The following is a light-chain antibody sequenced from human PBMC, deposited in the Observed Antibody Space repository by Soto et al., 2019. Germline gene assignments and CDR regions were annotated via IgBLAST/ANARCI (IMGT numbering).Light chain of an antibody. Sequence: QSVLTQPPSASGTPGQRVTISCSGSSSNIGSNFVYWYQQLPGTAPKLLIYRDSQRPSGVPDRFSGFKSGTSASLAISGLRSEDEADYYCAAWDDSLKVFGGGTKLTVL. J-gene: IGLJ2*01. CDR2: RDS. CDR1: SSNIGSNF. CDR3: AAWDDSLKV. V-gene: IGLV1-47*01.